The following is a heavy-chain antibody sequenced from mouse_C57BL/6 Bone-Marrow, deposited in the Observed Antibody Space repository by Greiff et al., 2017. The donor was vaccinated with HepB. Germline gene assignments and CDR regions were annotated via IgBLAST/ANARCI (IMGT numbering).Heavy chain of an antibody. CDR3: ARWGLIYDGYYLDY. V-gene: IGHV1-55*01. Sequence: VQLKQPGAELVKPGASVKMSRKASGYTFTSYWITWVKQRPGQGLEWIGDIYPGSGSTNYNEKFKSKATLTVDTSSSTAYMQLSSLTSEDSAVYYCARWGLIYDGYYLDYWGQGTTLTVSS. CDR2: IYPGSGST. J-gene: IGHJ2*01. D-gene: IGHD2-3*01. CDR1: GYTFTSYW.